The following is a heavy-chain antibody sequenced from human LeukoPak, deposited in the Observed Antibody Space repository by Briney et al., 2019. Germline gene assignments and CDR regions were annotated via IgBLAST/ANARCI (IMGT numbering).Heavy chain of an antibody. CDR2: TYHTGST. D-gene: IGHD3-22*01. Sequence: SETLSLTCAVSGGSISSSNWWSWVRQPPGKGLEWIGETYHTGSTNYNPSLKSRVTISVDTSKNQFSLKLSSVTAADTAVYYCASGGGSGYYWYWGQGTLVTVSS. V-gene: IGHV4-4*02. J-gene: IGHJ4*02. CDR3: ASGGGSGYYWY. CDR1: GGSISSSNW.